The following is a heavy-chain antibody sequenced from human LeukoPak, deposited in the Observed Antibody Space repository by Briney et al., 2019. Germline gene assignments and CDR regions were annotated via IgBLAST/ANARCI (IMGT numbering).Heavy chain of an antibody. CDR1: GFTFNDYY. CDR2: INIGGTNT. V-gene: IGHV3-11*01. CDR3: ATDAAGFDT. D-gene: IGHD2-2*01. Sequence: GGSLRLSCAASGFTFNDYYMSWIRQAPGKGLEWLSYINIGGTNTHYADSVKGRFTISRDNAKKSLYLEMNSLRAEDTAVYYCATDAAGFDTWGQGVLVTVSS. J-gene: IGHJ5*02.